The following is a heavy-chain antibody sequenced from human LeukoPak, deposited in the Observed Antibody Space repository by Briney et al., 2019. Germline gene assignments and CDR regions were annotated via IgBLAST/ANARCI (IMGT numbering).Heavy chain of an antibody. CDR3: TRDAGTRLKYSFGYGDY. CDR1: GFTFNNYE. CDR2: ISSSGATI. Sequence: GGSLRLSCVASGFTFNNYEMNWVRQAPGKVLEWVSYISSSGATIYYADAVKGRFTISRDNAKNSLYLQMNSLRAEDTAVYYCTRDAGTRLKYSFGYGDYWGQGALVTVSS. J-gene: IGHJ4*02. D-gene: IGHD5-18*01. V-gene: IGHV3-48*03.